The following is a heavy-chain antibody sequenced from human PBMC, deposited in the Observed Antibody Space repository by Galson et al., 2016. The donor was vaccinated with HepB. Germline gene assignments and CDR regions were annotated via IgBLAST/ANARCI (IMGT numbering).Heavy chain of an antibody. CDR3: ARGGLRAMV. CDR2: IDHSGRT. V-gene: IGHV4-30-2*01. D-gene: IGHD2-15*01. CDR1: GGYISSGGFS. J-gene: IGHJ4*01. Sequence: TLSLTCAVSGGYISSGGFSWNWIRQPPGRGLEWIGYIDHSGRTSYNPSLKSRLTISLDLSENQFALNVTSVTAADTAVYYCARGGLRAMVGGHGTPVT.